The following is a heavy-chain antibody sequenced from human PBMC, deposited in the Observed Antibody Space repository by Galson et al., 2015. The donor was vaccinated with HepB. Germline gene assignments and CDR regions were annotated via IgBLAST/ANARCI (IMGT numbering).Heavy chain of an antibody. CDR2: INAGNGNT. CDR3: ARPHRRGGSYWLDAFDI. V-gene: IGHV1-3*01. J-gene: IGHJ3*02. CDR1: GYTFTSYA. Sequence: SVKVSCKASGYTFTSYAMHWVRQAPGQRLEWMGWINAGNGNTKYSQKFQGRVTITRDTSASTAYMELSSLRSEDTAVYYCARPHRRGGSYWLDAFDIWGQGTMVTVSS. D-gene: IGHD1-26*01.